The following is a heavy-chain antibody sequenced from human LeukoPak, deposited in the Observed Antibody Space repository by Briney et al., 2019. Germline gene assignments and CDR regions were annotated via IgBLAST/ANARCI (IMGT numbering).Heavy chain of an antibody. D-gene: IGHD2-2*03. J-gene: IGHJ4*02. CDR2: ISGSGGST. V-gene: IGHV3-23*01. CDR3: AKAYQALGYCSSTSCYGGEFDY. CDR1: GVSFSSYA. Sequence: TGGSLRLSCAASGVSFSSYAMSWVRQAPGKGLEWVSAISGSGGSTYYAASVTGRFNISRDNSKNTLYMQMNNLRAEDTTVYYCAKAYQALGYCSSTSCYGGEFDYWGQGTLVTVSS.